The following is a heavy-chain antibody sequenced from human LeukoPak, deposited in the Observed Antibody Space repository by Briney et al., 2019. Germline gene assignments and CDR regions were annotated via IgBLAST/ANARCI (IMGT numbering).Heavy chain of an antibody. J-gene: IGHJ5*02. V-gene: IGHV3-23*01. D-gene: IGHD6-13*01. CDR1: GFTLSHHG. CDR2: ICGSGGST. Sequence: VGSLRLSCVASGFTLSHHGMHWVRPAPGRGGECVSAICGSGGSTYSADSVKGRFTISRDNSKNTLYLQINSLRAEDTAVYYCAKDGNLAAAGTTRRHNWFDPWGQGTLVTVSS. CDR3: AKDGNLAAAGTTRRHNWFDP.